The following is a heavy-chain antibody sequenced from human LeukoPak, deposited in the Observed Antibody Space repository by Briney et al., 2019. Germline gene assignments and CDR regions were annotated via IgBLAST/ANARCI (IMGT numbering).Heavy chain of an antibody. CDR2: IRVDGVTT. Sequence: PGGSLRLSCAASGFTFDDSVMHWGRQAPGGGLEWVSLIRVDGVTTYYADSMRGRLTISRDNSENSLYLQMHSLRIEDTALYYCARGFPGDPPPFDYWGQGTLVTVSS. J-gene: IGHJ4*02. CDR3: ARGFPGDPPPFDY. CDR1: GFTFDDSV. V-gene: IGHV3-43*02. D-gene: IGHD2-21*01.